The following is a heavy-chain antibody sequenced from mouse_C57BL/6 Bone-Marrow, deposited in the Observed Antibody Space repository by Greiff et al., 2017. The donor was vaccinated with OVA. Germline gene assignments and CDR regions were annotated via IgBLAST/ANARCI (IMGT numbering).Heavy chain of an antibody. J-gene: IGHJ4*01. CDR3: ARMGDGYFIHAMDY. D-gene: IGHD2-3*01. V-gene: IGHV8-8*01. CDR2: IWWDDDK. CDR1: GFSLSTFGMG. Sequence: ESGPGILQPSQTLSLTCSFSGFSLSTFGMGVGWIRQPSGKGLEWLAHIWWDDDKYYNPALKSRLTISKDTSKNQVFLKIANVDTADTATYYCARMGDGYFIHAMDYWGQGTSVTVSS.